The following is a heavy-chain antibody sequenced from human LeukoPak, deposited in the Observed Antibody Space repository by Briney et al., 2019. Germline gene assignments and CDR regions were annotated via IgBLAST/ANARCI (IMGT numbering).Heavy chain of an antibody. V-gene: IGHV3-30*02. CDR2: TRFDGNNK. CDR1: GFTFSSYG. J-gene: IGHJ4*02. D-gene: IGHD5-18*01. Sequence: GGSLRLSCAASGFTFSSYGMHWVRQAPGKGLEWVAFTRFDGNNKYYADSVKGRFTISRDNSKNTLYLQMNSLRAEDTAVYYCARSGYSYGLDYWGQGTLVTVSS. CDR3: ARSGYSYGLDY.